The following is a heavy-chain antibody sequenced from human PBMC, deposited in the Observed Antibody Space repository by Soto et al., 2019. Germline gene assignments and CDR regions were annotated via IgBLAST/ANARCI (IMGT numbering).Heavy chain of an antibody. CDR2: ISYDDSYR. J-gene: IGHJ4*02. Sequence: QVHLVESGGGVVQPGKSLRLSCAASGFTFDNYGMLWVRQAPGKGLEWVALISYDDSYRYYTNSVRGRFTISRDNSKNMVFLHMNSLQGDDTAVYYFAGGDYGDSIDFWGQGTLVTGSS. CDR3: AGGDYGDSIDF. CDR1: GFTFDNYG. D-gene: IGHD4-17*01. V-gene: IGHV3-33*01.